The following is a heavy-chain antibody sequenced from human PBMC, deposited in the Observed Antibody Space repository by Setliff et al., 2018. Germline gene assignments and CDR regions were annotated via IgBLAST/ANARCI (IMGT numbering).Heavy chain of an antibody. CDR3: ARVSSSGSYYLAMPAAFDI. Sequence: GGSLRLSCVASGFTFSRYWMSWVRQAPGKGLEWVANIKEDGSEKYYADSVKGRFTISRDNAKNTLYLQMNSLRAEDTAVYYCARVSSSGSYYLAMPAAFDIWGQGTMVT. D-gene: IGHD1-26*01. J-gene: IGHJ3*02. CDR2: IKEDGSEK. CDR1: GFTFSRYW. V-gene: IGHV3-7*01.